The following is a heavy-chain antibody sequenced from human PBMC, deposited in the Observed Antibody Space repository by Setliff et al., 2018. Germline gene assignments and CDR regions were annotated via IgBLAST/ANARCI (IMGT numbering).Heavy chain of an antibody. J-gene: IGHJ5*02. V-gene: IGHV3-7*01. CDR3: ARDVFDFRTGQAGP. Sequence: PGGSLRLSCSASGFTFSSLWMAWVRQAPGKGLEWVANINQGGSDQFYVESVKGRFTISRDNAKNSLFLQMNSLRDEDTAVYYCARDVFDFRTGQAGPWGQGTMVTVS. D-gene: IGHD3-3*01. CDR2: INQGGSDQ. CDR1: GFTFSSLW.